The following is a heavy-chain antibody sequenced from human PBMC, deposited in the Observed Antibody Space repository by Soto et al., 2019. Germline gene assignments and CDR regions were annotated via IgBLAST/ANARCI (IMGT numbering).Heavy chain of an antibody. CDR3: ARLQEVVATVKTYYYGMDV. V-gene: IGHV4-34*01. Sequence: QVQLQQWGAGLLKPSETLSLTCAVYGGSFSGYYWTWIRQPPGKGLEWIGGINQSGSTNYNPSLRRRVTISADTSKNQFSLNLSSVTAPDTAVYYCARLQEVVATVKTYYYGMDVWGQGTTVTVSS. CDR1: GGSFSGYY. CDR2: INQSGST. J-gene: IGHJ6*02. D-gene: IGHD5-12*01.